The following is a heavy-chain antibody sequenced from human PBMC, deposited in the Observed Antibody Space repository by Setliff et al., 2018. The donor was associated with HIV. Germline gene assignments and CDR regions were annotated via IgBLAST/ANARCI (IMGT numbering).Heavy chain of an antibody. D-gene: IGHD3-10*01. CDR3: ARVRSYGSAYDAFDV. CDR1: GGSISSGSYY. CDR2: IYYSGST. V-gene: IGHV4-39*01. J-gene: IGHJ3*01. Sequence: SETLSLTCTVSGGSISSGSYYWAWIRQPPGKGLEWIGTIYYSGSTYYNPSLKSRATISVDTSKNQFSLRLTSVTAADTAVYYCARVRSYGSAYDAFDVWGPGTMVTVSS.